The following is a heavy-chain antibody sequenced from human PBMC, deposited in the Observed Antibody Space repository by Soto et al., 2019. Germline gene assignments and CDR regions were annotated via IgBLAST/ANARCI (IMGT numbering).Heavy chain of an antibody. CDR2: IDTSGHST. CDR3: AKDSWYFDL. Sequence: SLRLSCEASGFVFTNFWMHWVRHVPGKGLVWVARIDTSGHSTNYAESVKGRFTISRDNAKNTVSLQMNSLRVEDTGVYYCAKDSWYFDLWSQGSQVTVSS. V-gene: IGHV3-74*01. CDR1: GFVFTNFW. J-gene: IGHJ4*02. D-gene: IGHD6-13*01.